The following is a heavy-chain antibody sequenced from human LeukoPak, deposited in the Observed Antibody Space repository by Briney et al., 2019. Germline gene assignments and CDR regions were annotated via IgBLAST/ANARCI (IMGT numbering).Heavy chain of an antibody. V-gene: IGHV4-39*07. CDR2: IYYSGST. D-gene: IGHD3-22*01. Sequence: PSETLSLTCTVSGGSISSYYWSWIRQPPGKGLEWIGSIYYSGSTYYNPSLKSRVTISVDTSKNQFSLKLSSVTAADTAVYYCARVLEDYYDSPRFDPWGQGTLVTVSS. J-gene: IGHJ5*02. CDR1: GGSISSYY. CDR3: ARVLEDYYDSPRFDP.